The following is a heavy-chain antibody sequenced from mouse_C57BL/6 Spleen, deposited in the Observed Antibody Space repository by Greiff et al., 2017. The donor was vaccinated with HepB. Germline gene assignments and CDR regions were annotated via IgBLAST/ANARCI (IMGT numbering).Heavy chain of an antibody. D-gene: IGHD1-1*01. V-gene: IGHV5-12*01. CDR1: GFTFSDYY. CDR3: ARQGLLRWGYFDY. CDR2: ISNGGGST. Sequence: EVQLVESGGGLVQPGGSLKLSCAASGFTFSDYYMYWVRQTPEKRLEWVAYISNGGGSTYYPDTVKGRFTISRDNAKNTLYLQMSRLKSEDTAMYYCARQGLLRWGYFDYWGQGTTLTVSS. J-gene: IGHJ2*01.